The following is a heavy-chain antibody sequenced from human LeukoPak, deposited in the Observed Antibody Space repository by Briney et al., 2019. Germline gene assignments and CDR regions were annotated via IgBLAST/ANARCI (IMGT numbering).Heavy chain of an antibody. CDR3: ARRAGAHSHPYDY. J-gene: IGHJ4*02. V-gene: IGHV3-53*01. D-gene: IGHD4/OR15-4a*01. CDR2: IYSDNT. Sequence: GGSLRLSCTVSGFTVSSNSMSWVRQAPGKGLEWVSFIYSDNTHYSDSVKGRFTISRDNSKNTLYLQMNSLRAEDTAVYYCARRAGAHSHPYDYWGQGTLVTVSS. CDR1: GFTVSSNS.